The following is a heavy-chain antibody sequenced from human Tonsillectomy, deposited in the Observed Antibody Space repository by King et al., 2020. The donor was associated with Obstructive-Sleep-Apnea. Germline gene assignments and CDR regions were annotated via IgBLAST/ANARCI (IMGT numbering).Heavy chain of an antibody. Sequence: VQLQESGPGLVKPSETLSLTCIVSGGSIGSSSYYWGWIRQPPGKGLEWIGSINYSGTTYYNPSLRSRVNISVDTSKNQLSLRLTSVTAADTAVYYCARLDIEYSYQYGMDVWGQGTTVTVSS. V-gene: IGHV4-39*07. CDR2: INYSGTT. CDR3: ARLDIEYSYQYGMDV. D-gene: IGHD2-2*03. J-gene: IGHJ6*02. CDR1: GGSIGSSSYY.